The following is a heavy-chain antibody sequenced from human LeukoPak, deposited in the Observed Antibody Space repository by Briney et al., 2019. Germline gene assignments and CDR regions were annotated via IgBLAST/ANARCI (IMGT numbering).Heavy chain of an antibody. J-gene: IGHJ3*02. CDR1: GDSISSSSYC. CDR2: IYYDGTT. CDR3: ATDSNDAFDI. V-gene: IGHV4-39*02. Sequence: SETLSLTCTVSGDSISSSSYCWGWIRQPPGKGLEWIGTIYYDGTTYYNPSLKSRGTITVDPAKNTFYLRPTSVTAADTAVYYCATDSNDAFDIWGQGTMVTVSS.